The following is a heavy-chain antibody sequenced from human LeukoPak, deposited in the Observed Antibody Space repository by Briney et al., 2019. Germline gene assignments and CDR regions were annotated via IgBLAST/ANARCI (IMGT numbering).Heavy chain of an antibody. CDR3: AKRGTGYNHFDY. CDR1: GFTFSSYG. CDR2: ISGSGGST. V-gene: IGHV3-23*01. Sequence: GGSLRLSCAASGFTFSSYGMSWVRQAPGKGLEWVSGISGSGGSTYYADSVKGRFTISRDNSKNTLYLQMNSLRAEDTAVHYCAKRGTGYNHFDYWGQGTLVTVSS. D-gene: IGHD3/OR15-3a*01. J-gene: IGHJ4*02.